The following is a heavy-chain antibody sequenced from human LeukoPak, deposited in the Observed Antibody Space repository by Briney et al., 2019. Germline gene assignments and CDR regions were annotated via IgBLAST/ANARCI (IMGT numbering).Heavy chain of an antibody. V-gene: IGHV3-30-3*01. Sequence: GRSLRLSCAASGFTFSSYAMHWVRQAPGKGLEWVAVISYDGGNKYYADSVKGRFTISRDNSKNTLYLQMNSLRAEDTAVYYCATHDSSGYFDYWGQGTLVTVSS. CDR2: ISYDGGNK. CDR1: GFTFSSYA. J-gene: IGHJ4*02. D-gene: IGHD3-22*01. CDR3: ATHDSSGYFDY.